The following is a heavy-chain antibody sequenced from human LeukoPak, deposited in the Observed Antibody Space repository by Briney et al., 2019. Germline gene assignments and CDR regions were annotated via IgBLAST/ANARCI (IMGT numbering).Heavy chain of an antibody. Sequence: GGFLRLSCAASGFTFSSYAMSWVRQAPGKGLEWVSAISGSGGSTYYADSAKGRFTISRDNSKNTLYLQMNSLRAEDTAVYYCAPTRVMRCDYWGQGTLVTVSS. J-gene: IGHJ4*02. CDR1: GFTFSSYA. D-gene: IGHD3-16*01. CDR2: ISGSGGST. V-gene: IGHV3-23*01. CDR3: APTRVMRCDY.